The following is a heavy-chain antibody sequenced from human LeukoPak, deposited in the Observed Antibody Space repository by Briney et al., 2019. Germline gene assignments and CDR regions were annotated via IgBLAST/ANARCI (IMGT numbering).Heavy chain of an antibody. CDR2: IIPIFGTA. J-gene: IGHJ5*02. V-gene: IGHV1-69*05. CDR1: GGTLSSYA. CDR3: AINYGDYRSRFDP. Sequence: SVKVSCKASGGTLSSYAISWVRQAPGQGLEWMGGIIPIFGTANYAQKFQGRVTITTDESTSTAYMELSSLRSEDTAVYYCAINYGDYRSRFDPWGQGTLVTVSS. D-gene: IGHD4-17*01.